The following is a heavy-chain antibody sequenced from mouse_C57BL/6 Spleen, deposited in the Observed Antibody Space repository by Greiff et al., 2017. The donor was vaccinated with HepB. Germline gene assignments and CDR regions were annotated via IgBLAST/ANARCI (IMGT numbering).Heavy chain of an antibody. CDR2: INPNNGGT. CDR1: GYTFTDYY. V-gene: IGHV1-26*01. CDR3: AFITTVVEGGYFDV. J-gene: IGHJ1*03. D-gene: IGHD1-1*01. Sequence: VQLQQSGPELVKPGASVKISCKASGYTFTDYYMNWVKQSHGKSLEWIGDINPNNGGTSYNQKFKGKATLTVDKSSSTAYMELRSLTSEDSAVYYCAFITTVVEGGYFDVWGTGTTVTVSS.